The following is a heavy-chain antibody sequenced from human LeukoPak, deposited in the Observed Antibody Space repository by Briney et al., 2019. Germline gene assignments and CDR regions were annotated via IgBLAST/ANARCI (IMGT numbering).Heavy chain of an antibody. V-gene: IGHV4-39*07. CDR3: AKAHRSVYIPGAFDI. Sequence: WETLSLTCTVSGGSISSSSYYWGWIRQPPGKGLEWIGSIYYSGSTYYNPSLKSRVTISVDTSKNQFSLKLSSMTAADTAVYYCAKAHRSVYIPGAFDIWGQGTMVTVSS. CDR1: GGSISSSSYY. J-gene: IGHJ3*02. D-gene: IGHD5/OR15-5a*01. CDR2: IYYSGST.